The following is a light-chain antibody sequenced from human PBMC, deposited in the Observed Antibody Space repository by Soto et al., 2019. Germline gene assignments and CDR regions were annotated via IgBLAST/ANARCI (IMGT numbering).Light chain of an antibody. CDR3: QKYGSSPIT. J-gene: IGKJ5*01. V-gene: IGKV3-20*01. Sequence: DIVLTQSPATLSLSPGDRATLSCRASQSISTYLAWYQQKPGQAPRLLIYGASNRATGIPDRLSGSGSGTDLNLTISSLEPEDFAVYYCQKYGSSPITFGQGTRLEIK. CDR1: QSISTY. CDR2: GAS.